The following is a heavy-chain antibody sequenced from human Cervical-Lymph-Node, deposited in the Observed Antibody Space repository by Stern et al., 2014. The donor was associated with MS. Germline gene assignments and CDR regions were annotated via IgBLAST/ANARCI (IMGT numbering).Heavy chain of an antibody. CDR3: ARGLLGSENAFDI. CDR1: GYTFTSNG. J-gene: IGHJ3*02. V-gene: IGHV1-18*01. CDR2: ISAYNVNT. D-gene: IGHD2-15*01. Sequence: QAQLVPSGAAVKKPGASVKVSCKASGYTFTSNGISWVRQAPGQGIEWTGWISAYNVNTNYARKLQGRVTMTTDTSTSTAYMELRCLRSDDTAVYYCARGLLGSENAFDIWGQGTMVTVSS.